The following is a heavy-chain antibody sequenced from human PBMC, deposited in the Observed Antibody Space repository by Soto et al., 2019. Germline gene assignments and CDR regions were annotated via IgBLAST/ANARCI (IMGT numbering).Heavy chain of an antibody. V-gene: IGHV3-74*01. CDR2: INSEGSDA. Sequence: GGSLRLSCAASGFTFSVYWMHWVRQGPEKGLMWVSRINSEGSDAVYADSVKGRFTISRDNTKNTLYLQMNSLRVEDTAVYYCAGDPLYYGAGLDDWGQGTPVTVSS. D-gene: IGHD3-3*01. CDR1: GFTFSVYW. J-gene: IGHJ4*02. CDR3: AGDPLYYGAGLDD.